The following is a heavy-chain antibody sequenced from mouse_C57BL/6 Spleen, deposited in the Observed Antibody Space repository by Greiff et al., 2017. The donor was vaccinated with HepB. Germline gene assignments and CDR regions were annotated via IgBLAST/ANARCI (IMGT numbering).Heavy chain of an antibody. CDR2: IYPGSGST. CDR1: GYTFTSYW. CDR3: ARWGYYGNYGFNY. V-gene: IGHV1-55*01. J-gene: IGHJ2*01. D-gene: IGHD2-1*01. Sequence: VQLQQPGAELVKPGASVKMSCKASGYTFTSYWITWVKQRPGQGLEWIGDIYPGSGSTNYNEKFKSKATLTVDTSSSTAYMQLSSLTSEDSAVYYCARWGYYGNYGFNYWGQGTTLTVSS.